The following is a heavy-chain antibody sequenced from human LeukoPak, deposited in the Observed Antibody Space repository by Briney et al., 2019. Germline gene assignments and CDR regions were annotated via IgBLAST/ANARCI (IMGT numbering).Heavy chain of an antibody. CDR1: GFTFSSYA. V-gene: IGHV3-23*01. J-gene: IGHJ5*02. CDR2: ISGGGST. Sequence: GGSLRLSCAASGFTFSSYAMSWVRQAPGKGLEWVSAISGGGSTYYADSVKGRFTISRDNSKNTLYLQMNSLRAEDTAVYYCAKGSDYGDDNWFDPWGQGTLVTVSS. CDR3: AKGSDYGDDNWFDP. D-gene: IGHD4-17*01.